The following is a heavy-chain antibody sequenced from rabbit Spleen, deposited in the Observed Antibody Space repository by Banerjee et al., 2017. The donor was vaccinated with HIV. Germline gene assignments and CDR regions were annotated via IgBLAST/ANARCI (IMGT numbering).Heavy chain of an antibody. J-gene: IGHJ4*01. CDR3: ARETSSGWGIISFYFSL. V-gene: IGHV1S45*01. Sequence: QEQLVESGGGLVQPEGSLTLTCTASGFSFSSSYWICWVRQAPGKGLEWIACIYNGDGSTYYASWAKGRFTISKTSSTTLTLQMTSLTAADTATYFCARETSSGWGIISFYFSLWGQGTLVTVS. CDR2: IYNGDGST. CDR1: GFSFSSSYW. D-gene: IGHD4-1*01.